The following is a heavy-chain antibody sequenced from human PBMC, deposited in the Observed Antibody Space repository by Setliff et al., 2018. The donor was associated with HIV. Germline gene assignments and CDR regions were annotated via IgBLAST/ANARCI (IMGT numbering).Heavy chain of an antibody. CDR1: GVTFRHYA. J-gene: IGHJ4*02. CDR3: ARDSAAWVTELGILGY. D-gene: IGHD3-3*01. V-gene: IGHV3-30*03. CDR2: VSYDAERK. Sequence: GGSLRLSCAASGVTFRHYAMHWVRQAPGKGLEWVAVVSYDAERKYYADSVKGRFTISRDNPRNTVYLQMTGLRLDDTAVYYCARDSAAWVTELGILGYWGQGTLVTVSS.